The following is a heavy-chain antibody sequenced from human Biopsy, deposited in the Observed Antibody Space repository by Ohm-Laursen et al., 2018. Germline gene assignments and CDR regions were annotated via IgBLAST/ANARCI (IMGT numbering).Heavy chain of an antibody. V-gene: IGHV4-31*02. Sequence: TLSRTCTVSGVSINGGRYYWNWIRHHPGKGLEWIGNIFYSANTYYNPSLKSRVTISVDTSKNQFSLKLSSVTAADTAVYYCARLGSGDYFPTFFDFWGQGALVTVSS. CDR3: ARLGSGDYFPTFFDF. CDR1: GVSINGGRYY. CDR2: IFYSANT. J-gene: IGHJ4*02. D-gene: IGHD5-12*01.